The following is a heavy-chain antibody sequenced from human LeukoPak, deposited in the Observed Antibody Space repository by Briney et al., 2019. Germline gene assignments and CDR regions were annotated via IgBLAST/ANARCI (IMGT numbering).Heavy chain of an antibody. CDR2: INHSGST. V-gene: IGHV4-34*01. CDR1: GGSFSGYY. Sequence: SETLSLTCAVYGGSFSGYYWSWIRQPPAKGLEWIGEINHSGSTNYNPSLKSRVTISVDTSKNQFSLKLSSVTAADTAVYYCARGEGSGYSYGYYFDYWGQGTLVTVSS. CDR3: ARGEGSGYSYGYYFDY. J-gene: IGHJ4*02. D-gene: IGHD5-18*01.